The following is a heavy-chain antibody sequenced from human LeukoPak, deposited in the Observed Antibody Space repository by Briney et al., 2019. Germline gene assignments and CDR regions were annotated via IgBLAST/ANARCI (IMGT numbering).Heavy chain of an antibody. CDR2: ISSSGSTI. CDR3: ARGGTDIVVVVAATVDY. J-gene: IGHJ4*02. Sequence: PGGPLRLSCAASGFTFSSYEMNWVRQAPGKGLEWVSYISSSGSTIYYADSVKGRFTISRDNAKNSLYLQMNSLRAEDTAVYYCARGGTDIVVVVAATVDYWGQGTLVTVSS. D-gene: IGHD2-15*01. V-gene: IGHV3-48*03. CDR1: GFTFSSYE.